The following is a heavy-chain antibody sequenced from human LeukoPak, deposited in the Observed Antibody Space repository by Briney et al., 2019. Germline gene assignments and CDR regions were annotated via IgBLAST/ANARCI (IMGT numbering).Heavy chain of an antibody. CDR1: GFTFSSYG. V-gene: IGHV3-30*02. CDR2: IRYDGSNE. CDR3: AKDLPYGLGKNDAFDI. D-gene: IGHD3-10*01. J-gene: IGHJ3*02. Sequence: GGSLRLSCAASGFTFSSYGVHWVRQAPGKGLEWVAFIRYDGSNEYYADSVKGRFTISRDNSKNTLYLQMNSLRAEDTAVYYCAKDLPYGLGKNDAFDIWGQGTMVTVSS.